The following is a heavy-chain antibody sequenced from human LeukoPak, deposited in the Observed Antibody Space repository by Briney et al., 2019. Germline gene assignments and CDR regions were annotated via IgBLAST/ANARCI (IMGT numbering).Heavy chain of an antibody. V-gene: IGHV3-23*01. CDR1: GFTFSSYA. CDR3: AKTGAMANL. Sequence: PGGSLRLSCAASGFTFSSYAMSWVRQAAGKRLECVSAISGSGGSTYYADSVKGRFTISRDNSKNTLYLQMNSLRAEDTAVYYCAKTGAMANLWGQGTLVTVSS. CDR2: ISGSGGST. J-gene: IGHJ4*02. D-gene: IGHD1-26*01.